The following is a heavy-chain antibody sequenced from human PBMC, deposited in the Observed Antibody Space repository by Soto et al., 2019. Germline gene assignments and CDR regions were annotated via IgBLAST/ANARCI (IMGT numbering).Heavy chain of an antibody. J-gene: IGHJ5*02. CDR3: ARDPGPRSASIRGLGWFDP. CDR2: INRDGSEE. V-gene: IGHV3-7*03. CDR1: GFTFSGYW. Sequence: GGSLRLSCVASGFTFSGYWMSWVRQAPGKGLEWVANINRDGSEEHYVDSVKGRFTISRANAKNSGYLQMDSLRGDDSAVYYCARDPGPRSASIRGLGWFDPWGQGTLVAVSS. D-gene: IGHD2-2*01.